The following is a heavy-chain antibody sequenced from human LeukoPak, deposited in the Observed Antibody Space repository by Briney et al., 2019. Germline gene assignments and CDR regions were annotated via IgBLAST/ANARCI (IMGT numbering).Heavy chain of an antibody. D-gene: IGHD3-3*01. V-gene: IGHV4-30-4*01. CDR3: ARGLYGGYDY. CDR1: GGSISSYY. J-gene: IGHJ4*02. CDR2: IYYSGST. Sequence: KSSETLSLTCTVSGGSISSYYWSWIRQPPGKGLEWIGYIYYSGSTYYNPSLKSRVTISVDTSKNQFSLKLSSVTAADTAVYYCARGLYGGYDYWGQGTLVTVSS.